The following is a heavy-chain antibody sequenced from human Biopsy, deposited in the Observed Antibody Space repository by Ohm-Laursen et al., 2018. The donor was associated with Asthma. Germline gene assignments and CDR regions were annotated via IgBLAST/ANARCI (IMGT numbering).Heavy chain of an antibody. CDR2: IFWDDYN. J-gene: IGHJ5*02. CDR1: GFSLRTPGVG. CDR3: ALSQDSGFDDHSPSWFDP. Sequence: PTQTLTLTCSFSGFSLRTPGVGVGWIRQSPGKALEGLALIFWDDYNLFRPSLKRRLTITKDPSKNQVVFTMTKMDPVDSGTYYCALSQDSGFDDHSPSWFDPWGQGTLVTVSS. V-gene: IGHV2-5*02. D-gene: IGHD3-9*01.